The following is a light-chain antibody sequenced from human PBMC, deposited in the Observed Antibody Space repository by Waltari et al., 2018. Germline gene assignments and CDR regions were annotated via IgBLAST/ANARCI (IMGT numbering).Light chain of an antibody. Sequence: DIQMTKSQPSLSESVEDRVNITCRASQGIRDALVWYQQKPGKAPKVLLFAASRLGSGVPSRFSGSGSGTDFTLTISSLQPEDFATYYCQHYYSSPRFGQGTKVEI. V-gene: IGKV1-NL1*01. CDR1: QGIRDA. CDR3: QHYYSSPR. J-gene: IGKJ1*01. CDR2: AAS.